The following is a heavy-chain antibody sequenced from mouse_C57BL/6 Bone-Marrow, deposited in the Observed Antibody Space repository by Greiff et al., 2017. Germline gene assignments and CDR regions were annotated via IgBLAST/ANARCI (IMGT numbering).Heavy chain of an antibody. V-gene: IGHV1-80*01. J-gene: IGHJ4*01. CDR2: IYPGDGDT. CDR1: GYAFSSYW. D-gene: IGHD3-2*02. Sequence: QVHVKQSGAELVKPGASVKISCKASGYAFSSYWMNWVKQRPGKGLEWIGQIYPGDGDTNYNGKFKGKATLTADKSSSTAYMQLSSLTSEDSAVYFCARSRAQARMDYWGQGTSVTVSS. CDR3: ARSRAQARMDY.